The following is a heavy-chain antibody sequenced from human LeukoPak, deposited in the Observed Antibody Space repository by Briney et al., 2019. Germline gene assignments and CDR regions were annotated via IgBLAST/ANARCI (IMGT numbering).Heavy chain of an antibody. CDR3: AKGFPRDDYGDYGLPSVDY. D-gene: IGHD4-17*01. CDR2: ISGSGGST. J-gene: IGHJ4*02. CDR1: GFTFSSYA. Sequence: PGGSLRLSCAASGFTFSSYAMNWVRQAPGKGLEWVSAISGSGGSTYYADSVRGRFTISRDNSKNTLYLQMNSLRAEGTAVYYCAKGFPRDDYGDYGLPSVDYWGQGTLVTVSS. V-gene: IGHV3-23*01.